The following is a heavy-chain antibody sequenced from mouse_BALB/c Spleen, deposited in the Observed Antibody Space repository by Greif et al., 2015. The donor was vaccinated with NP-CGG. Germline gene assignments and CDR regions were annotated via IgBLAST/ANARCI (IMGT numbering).Heavy chain of an antibody. V-gene: IGHV1S16*01. CDR3: TKIYDGYYGYVDV. D-gene: IGHD2-3*01. J-gene: IGHJ1*01. CDR1: GYTFTSYY. Sequence: QVQLQQSGAELVKPGASVKLSCKASGYTFTSYYMYWVKQRPGQGLEWIGEINPSNGGTNFNEKFKSKATLTVDKSSSTAYMQLSSLTSEDSAVYYCTKIYDGYYGYVDVWGAGTTVTVSS. CDR2: INPSNGGT.